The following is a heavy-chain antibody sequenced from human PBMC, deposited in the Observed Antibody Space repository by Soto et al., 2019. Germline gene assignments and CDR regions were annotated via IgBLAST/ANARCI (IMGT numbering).Heavy chain of an antibody. Sequence: ASVKVSCKASGYTFTSYGISWLRQSPGQGLEWMGWISAYNGNTNYAQKLQGRVTMTTDTSTSTAYMELRSLRSDDTAVYYCARDLAVAGTGINWFDPWGQGTLVTVSS. CDR3: ARDLAVAGTGINWFDP. V-gene: IGHV1-18*04. CDR1: GYTFTSYG. D-gene: IGHD6-19*01. CDR2: ISAYNGNT. J-gene: IGHJ5*02.